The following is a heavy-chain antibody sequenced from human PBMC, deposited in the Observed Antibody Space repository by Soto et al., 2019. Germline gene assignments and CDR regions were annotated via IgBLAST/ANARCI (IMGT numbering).Heavy chain of an antibody. CDR3: ARDEYSGYEQLFDY. Sequence: GASVKVSWKASGYTFTSYGISWGRQAPGQGLEWMGWISAYNGNTNYAQKLQGRVTMTTDTSTSTAYMELRSLRSDDTAVYYCARDEYSGYEQLFDYWGQGTLVTVSS. D-gene: IGHD5-12*01. J-gene: IGHJ4*02. CDR2: ISAYNGNT. CDR1: GYTFTSYG. V-gene: IGHV1-18*01.